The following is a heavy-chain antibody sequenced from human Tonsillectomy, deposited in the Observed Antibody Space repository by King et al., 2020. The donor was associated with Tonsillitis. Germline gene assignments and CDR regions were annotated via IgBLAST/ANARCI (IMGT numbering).Heavy chain of an antibody. V-gene: IGHV3-49*04. Sequence: VQLVESGGGLVQPGRSLRLSCTASGFTFGDYAMSWVRQAPGKGLEGVGFIRSKTYGGATEYAAGVRGRFTISRDDSKSIAYLQMNSRKTEDTAVYYCIFYYESTGLGAFDIWGQGTMVTVPS. CDR2: IRSKTYGGAT. J-gene: IGHJ3*02. CDR3: IFYYESTGLGAFDI. CDR1: GFTFGDYA. D-gene: IGHD3-22*01.